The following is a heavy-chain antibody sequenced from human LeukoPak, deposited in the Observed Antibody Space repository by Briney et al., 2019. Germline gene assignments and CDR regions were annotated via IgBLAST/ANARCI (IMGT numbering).Heavy chain of an antibody. D-gene: IGHD1-26*01. V-gene: IGHV1-69*13. J-gene: IGHJ3*02. CDR3: ARDRIVGATADAFDI. CDR1: GGTFSSYA. CDR2: IIPIFGTA. Sequence: SVNVSCKASGGTFSSYAISWVRQAPGQGLEWMGGIIPIFGTAHYAQKFQGRVTITADESTSTAYMELSSLRSEDTAVYYCARDRIVGATADAFDIWGQGTMVTVSS.